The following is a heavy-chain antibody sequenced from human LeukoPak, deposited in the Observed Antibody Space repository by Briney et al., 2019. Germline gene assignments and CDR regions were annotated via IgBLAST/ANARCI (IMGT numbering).Heavy chain of an antibody. CDR3: ARDGYATGSHDY. CDR1: EFTFSSYW. D-gene: IGHD3-10*01. CDR2: IKQDGSEK. V-gene: IGHV3-7*04. J-gene: IGHJ4*02. Sequence: GGSLRLSCAASEFTFSSYWMSWVRQAPGKGLEWAANIKQDGSEKSYVDSVKGRFMISRDNPKNSLHLQMNSLRAEDTAVYYCARDGYATGSHDYWGQGTLVTVSS.